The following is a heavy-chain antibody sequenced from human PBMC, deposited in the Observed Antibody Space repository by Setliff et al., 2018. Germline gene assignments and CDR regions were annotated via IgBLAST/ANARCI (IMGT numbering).Heavy chain of an antibody. V-gene: IGHV4-34*01. CDR1: GGSISSYY. CDR2: INHSGST. D-gene: IGHD2-8*02. J-gene: IGHJ4*02. Sequence: PSETLSLTCTVSGGSISSYYWSWIRQPPGKGLEWVGEINHSGSTNYNPSLKSRVIISVDTSKNQFSLKLSSVTAADTALYYCTVYNTGSSKDHYWGQGTPVTVSS. CDR3: TVYNTGSSKDHY.